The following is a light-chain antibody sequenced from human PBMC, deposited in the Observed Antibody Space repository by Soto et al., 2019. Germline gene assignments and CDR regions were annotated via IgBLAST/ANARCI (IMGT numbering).Light chain of an antibody. CDR1: SSNIGSNL. J-gene: IGLJ1*01. CDR3: AAWDARLSGYV. V-gene: IGLV1-44*01. Sequence: QSVLTQPPSASGTPGQRVTISCSGSSSNIGSNLVNWYQQLPGTAPKLLIYSNNQRPSGVPDRFSGSKSGTSASLAISGLQSEDEADYYCAAWDARLSGYVFGTGTKLTVL. CDR2: SNN.